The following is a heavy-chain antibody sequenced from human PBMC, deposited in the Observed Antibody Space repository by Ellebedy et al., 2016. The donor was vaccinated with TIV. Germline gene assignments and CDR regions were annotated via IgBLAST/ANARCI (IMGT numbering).Heavy chain of an antibody. CDR3: VTDGSYGDYLSPTHAFVI. D-gene: IGHD4-17*01. CDR2: IKQDGSEK. Sequence: GESLKISCAASGFSFRSYWMSWVRQAPGKGLEWVANIKQDGSEKYHVDSVRGRFTISRDNARTALYLQMNSLTVEDTAVYYCVTDGSYGDYLSPTHAFVIWGQGTMVTVSS. V-gene: IGHV3-7*01. CDR1: GFSFRSYW. J-gene: IGHJ3*02.